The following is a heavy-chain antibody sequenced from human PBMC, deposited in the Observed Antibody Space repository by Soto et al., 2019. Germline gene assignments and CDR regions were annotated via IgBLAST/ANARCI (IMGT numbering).Heavy chain of an antibody. D-gene: IGHD6-19*01. CDR1: GFTFSSYG. CDR2: ISYDGSNK. V-gene: IGHV3-30*18. J-gene: IGHJ4*02. Sequence: PGGSLRLSCAASGFTFSSYGMHWVRQAPGKGLEWVAVISYDGSNKYYADSVKGRFTISRDNSKNTLYLQMNSLRAEDTAVYYCAKPRYSSGWFFDYWGQRTLVTVSS. CDR3: AKPRYSSGWFFDY.